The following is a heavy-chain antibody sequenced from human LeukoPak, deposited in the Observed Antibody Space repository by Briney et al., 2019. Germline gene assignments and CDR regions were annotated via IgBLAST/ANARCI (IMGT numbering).Heavy chain of an antibody. J-gene: IGHJ4*02. CDR1: GFAFNSYW. V-gene: IGHV3-7*01. D-gene: IGHD3-3*01. CDR3: ATWQLWSGYHFEY. CDR2: IKDDGSQT. Sequence: PGGSLRLSCVASGFAFNSYWMSWVRQAPGKGLEWVANIKDDGSQTYWVDSVKGRFTLSRDNAKNSMYLQLNNLTTDDTAVYYCATWQLWSGYHFEYWGQGTPVTVSS.